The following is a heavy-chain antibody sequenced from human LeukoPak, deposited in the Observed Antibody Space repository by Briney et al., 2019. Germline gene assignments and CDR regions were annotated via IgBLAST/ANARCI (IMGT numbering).Heavy chain of an antibody. D-gene: IGHD5-18*01. CDR2: ISSSGSTI. J-gene: IGHJ4*02. V-gene: IGHV3-48*03. CDR3: ARDLTGGYSYGDY. Sequence: PGGSLRLSCAASGFTFSSYEMNWVRQAPGKGLEWVSYISSSGSTIYYADSVKGRFTISRDNAKNSLYLQMNSLRAEDAAVYYCARDLTGGYSYGDYWGQGALVTVSS. CDR1: GFTFSSYE.